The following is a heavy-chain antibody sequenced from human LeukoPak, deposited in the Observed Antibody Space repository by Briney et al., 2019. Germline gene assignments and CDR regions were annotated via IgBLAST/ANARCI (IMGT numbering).Heavy chain of an antibody. D-gene: IGHD6-13*01. CDR2: ITGRSDKT. V-gene: IGHV3-23*01. J-gene: IGHJ4*02. CDR1: GFNFNKYY. CDR3: AKAIAAAGIGY. Sequence: RAGGSLRLSCAASGFNFNKYYMTWARQAPGKGLEWVSIITGRSDKTYYTDSVKGRFITSRDNSKNTLYLQMNSLRAEDTALYYCAKAIAAAGIGYWGQGTLVTVSS.